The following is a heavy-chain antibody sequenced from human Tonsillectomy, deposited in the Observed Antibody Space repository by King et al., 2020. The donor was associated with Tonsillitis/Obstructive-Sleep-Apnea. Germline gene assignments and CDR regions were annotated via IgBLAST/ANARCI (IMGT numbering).Heavy chain of an antibody. V-gene: IGHV3-11*01. D-gene: IGHD6-13*01. CDR1: GFTFSDYY. Sequence: VQLVESGGGLVRPGGSLRLSCAASGFTFSDYYMSWIRQAPGKGLEWVSYIGSTGSTIYYADSVKGRFTISRDNAKNSLYLQMNSLRAEDTALYYCAGGYSSSWSSRYYYYMDVWGKGTTVTVSS. J-gene: IGHJ6*03. CDR2: IGSTGSTI. CDR3: AGGYSSSWSSRYYYYMDV.